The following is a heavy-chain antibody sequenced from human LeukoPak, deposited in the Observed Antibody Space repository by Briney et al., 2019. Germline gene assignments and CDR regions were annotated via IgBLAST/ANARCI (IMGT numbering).Heavy chain of an antibody. CDR2: ISWNSGSI. V-gene: IGHV3-9*01. J-gene: IGHJ4*02. Sequence: GGSLRLSCAASGFTFSSYWMSWVRQAPGKGLEWVSGISWNSGSIGYADSVKGRFTISRDNAKNSLYLQMNSLRAEDTALYYCAKEIYGSGSLDYWGQGTLVTVSS. D-gene: IGHD3-10*01. CDR3: AKEIYGSGSLDY. CDR1: GFTFSSYW.